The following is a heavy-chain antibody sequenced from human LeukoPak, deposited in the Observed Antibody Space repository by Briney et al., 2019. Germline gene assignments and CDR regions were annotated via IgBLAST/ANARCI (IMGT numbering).Heavy chain of an antibody. J-gene: IGHJ6*03. D-gene: IGHD3-10*01. Sequence: PSETLSLTCTVSGYSISSGYYWGWIRQPPGKGLEWIGSIYHSGSTYYNPSLKSRVTISVDTSKNQFSPKLSSVTAADTAVYYCARGEGYYGSGSYYHYYMDVWGKGTTVTVSS. CDR3: ARGEGYYGSGSYYHYYMDV. V-gene: IGHV4-38-2*02. CDR1: GYSISSGYY. CDR2: IYHSGST.